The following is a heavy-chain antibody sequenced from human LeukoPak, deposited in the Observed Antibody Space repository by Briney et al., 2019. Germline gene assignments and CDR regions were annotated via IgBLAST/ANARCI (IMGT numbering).Heavy chain of an antibody. Sequence: SVKVSCKASGGTFSIYAISWVRQAPGQGLEWMGGIIPIFGTANYAQKFQGRVTITADESTSTAYMELSSLRSEDTAVYYCARGQGIAVAGLVYFDYWGQGTLVTVSS. CDR1: GGTFSIYA. CDR2: IIPIFGTA. D-gene: IGHD6-19*01. V-gene: IGHV1-69*01. J-gene: IGHJ4*02. CDR3: ARGQGIAVAGLVYFDY.